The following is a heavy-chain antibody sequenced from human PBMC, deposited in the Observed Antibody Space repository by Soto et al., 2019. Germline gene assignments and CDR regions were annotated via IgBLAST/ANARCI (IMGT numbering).Heavy chain of an antibody. CDR3: ARDFHDYSVAMPPRFDY. Sequence: ASVKVSCKASGYTFTSYYMHWVRQAPGQGLEWMGIINPSGGSTSYAQKFQGRVTMTRDTSTSTVYMELSSLRSEDTVVYYCARDFHDYSVAMPPRFDYWGQGTLVTVSS. CDR1: GYTFTSYY. V-gene: IGHV1-46*01. CDR2: INPSGGST. J-gene: IGHJ4*02. D-gene: IGHD4-4*01.